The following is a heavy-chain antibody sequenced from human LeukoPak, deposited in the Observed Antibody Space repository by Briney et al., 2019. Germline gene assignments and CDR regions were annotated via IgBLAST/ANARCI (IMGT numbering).Heavy chain of an antibody. J-gene: IGHJ4*02. Sequence: SQTLSLTWTVSGGSTTSGVYYWSWIRQNPGKGLEWIVAILYSRSTYYNPSLKGRFTISVATSKTQCSLKLSSVTAADTAVYYCAREYSDILTGYYLFDSWGQGTLVTVSS. CDR2: ILYSRST. V-gene: IGHV4-31*02. CDR1: GGSTTSGVYY. D-gene: IGHD3-9*01. CDR3: AREYSDILTGYYLFDS.